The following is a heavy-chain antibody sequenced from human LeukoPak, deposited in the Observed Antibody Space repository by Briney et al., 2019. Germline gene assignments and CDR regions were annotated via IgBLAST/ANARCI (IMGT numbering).Heavy chain of an antibody. V-gene: IGHV1-2*02. D-gene: IGHD2-15*01. J-gene: IGHJ5*02. CDR2: INPNSGGT. CDR1: GYTFTGYY. CDR3: ARVPRVAATFRFDP. Sequence: GASVKVSCKASGYTFTGYYMHWVRQAPGQGLEWMGWINPNSGGTNYAQKFQGRVTMTRDTSISTAYMELSRLRSDDTAVYYCARVPRVAATFRFDPWGQGTLVAVSS.